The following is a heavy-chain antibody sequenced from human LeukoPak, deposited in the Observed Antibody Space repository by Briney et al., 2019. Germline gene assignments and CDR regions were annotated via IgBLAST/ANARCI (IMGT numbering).Heavy chain of an antibody. D-gene: IGHD5-18*01. CDR1: GGSISSYY. V-gene: IGHV4-59*01. Sequence: SETLSLTCTVSGGSISSYYWSWIRQPPGKGLEWIGYIYYSGSTNYNPSLKSRVTISVDTSKNQFSLRLSSVTAADTAVYYCARTTEGGYSYGYFYYYYMDVWGKGTTVAISS. J-gene: IGHJ6*03. CDR3: ARTTEGGYSYGYFYYYYMDV. CDR2: IYYSGST.